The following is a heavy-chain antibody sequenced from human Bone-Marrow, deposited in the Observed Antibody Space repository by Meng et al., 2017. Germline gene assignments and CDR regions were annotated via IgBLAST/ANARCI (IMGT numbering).Heavy chain of an antibody. Sequence: KVSCKGSGYSFTSYWIGWVRQMPGKGLEWMGIIYPGDSDTRYSPSFQGQVTISADKSISTAYLQWSSLKASDTAMYYCARHTDYGDYVFWLGTYYYYYGMDVWGQGTTVT. CDR2: IYPGDSDT. D-gene: IGHD4-17*01. J-gene: IGHJ6*01. V-gene: IGHV5-51*01. CDR1: GYSFTSYW. CDR3: ARHTDYGDYVFWLGTYYYYYGMDV.